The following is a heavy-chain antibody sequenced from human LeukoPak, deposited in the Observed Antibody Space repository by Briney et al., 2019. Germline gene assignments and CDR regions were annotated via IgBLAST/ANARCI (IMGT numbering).Heavy chain of an antibody. CDR2: IYHSGST. Sequence: SETLSLTCTVSGGSISSGGYYWSWIRQPPGKGLEWIGYIYHSGSTYYNPSLKSRVTISVDRSKNQFSLKLSSVTAADTAVYYCARHPPVDDYGDYLAHAGAFDIWGQGTMVTVSS. J-gene: IGHJ3*02. V-gene: IGHV4-30-2*01. CDR1: GGSISSGGYY. D-gene: IGHD4-17*01. CDR3: ARHPPVDDYGDYLAHAGAFDI.